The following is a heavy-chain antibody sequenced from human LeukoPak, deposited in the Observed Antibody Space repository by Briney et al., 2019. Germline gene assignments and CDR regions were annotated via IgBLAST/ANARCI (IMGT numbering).Heavy chain of an antibody. Sequence: PSETLSLTCTVSGGSISSGGYYWGWIRQHPGKGLEWIGYIYYSGSTYYNPSLKSRVTISVDTSKNQFSLKLSSVTAADTAVYYCARDDDTAGIDYWGQGTLVTVSS. CDR2: IYYSGST. J-gene: IGHJ4*02. V-gene: IGHV4-31*03. CDR3: ARDDDTAGIDY. CDR1: GGSISSGGYY. D-gene: IGHD1-1*01.